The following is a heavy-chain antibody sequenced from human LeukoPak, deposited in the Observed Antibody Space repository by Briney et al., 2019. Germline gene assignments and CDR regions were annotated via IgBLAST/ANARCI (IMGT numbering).Heavy chain of an antibody. CDR2: IHYSGTT. V-gene: IGHV4-59*08. D-gene: IGHD5-12*01. Sequence: SETLSLTCTVSGGSISTYYWSWIRQPPGKGLEWIGYIHYSGTTNYNPSLKNRVTISLDTSKNQFSLNLSSVTAADTAVYYCARMGGYSGYASHWGQGALVTV. CDR3: ARMGGYSGYASH. CDR1: GGSISTYY. J-gene: IGHJ4*02.